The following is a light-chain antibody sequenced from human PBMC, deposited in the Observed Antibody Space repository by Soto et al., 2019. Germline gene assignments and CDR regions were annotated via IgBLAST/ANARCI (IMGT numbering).Light chain of an antibody. CDR3: QQYMSYPGT. CDR1: QTSSNW. V-gene: IGKV1-5*03. Sequence: DVQMTQSPSTLSASVGDRTTITCRASQTSSNWLAWYQQKPGKAPKLLIYMASTLESGVPSRFSGSGSGTEFTLTISSLQPDDFATYYCQQYMSYPGTFGQGTKVDIK. J-gene: IGKJ1*01. CDR2: MAS.